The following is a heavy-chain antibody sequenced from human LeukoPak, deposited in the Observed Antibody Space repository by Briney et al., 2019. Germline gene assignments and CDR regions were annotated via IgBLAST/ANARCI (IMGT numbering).Heavy chain of an antibody. Sequence: ASVKVSCKASGYTFTSYDISWVRQATGQGLEWMGWMNPNSGNTGYAQKFQGRVTMTRNTSISTAYMELSSLRSEDTAVYYCARRPYCSSTSCYRNWFDPWGQGTLVTVSS. CDR1: GYTFTSYD. D-gene: IGHD2-2*02. V-gene: IGHV1-8*01. J-gene: IGHJ5*02. CDR3: ARRPYCSSTSCYRNWFDP. CDR2: MNPNSGNT.